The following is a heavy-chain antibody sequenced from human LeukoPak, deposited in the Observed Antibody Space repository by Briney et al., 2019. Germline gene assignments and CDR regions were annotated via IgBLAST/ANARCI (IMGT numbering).Heavy chain of an antibody. Sequence: GGSLRLSCAASGSNFGNYYVSWVRQAPGKGLEWVANIKHDGNWKFYADSVKGRFTVSRDNAEKSVYLHMSSLRAEDTAMYYCARAGNRSGSLGDYWGQGILVTVSS. J-gene: IGHJ4*02. D-gene: IGHD6-19*01. V-gene: IGHV3-7*03. CDR2: IKHDGNWK. CDR3: ARAGNRSGSLGDY. CDR1: GSNFGNYY.